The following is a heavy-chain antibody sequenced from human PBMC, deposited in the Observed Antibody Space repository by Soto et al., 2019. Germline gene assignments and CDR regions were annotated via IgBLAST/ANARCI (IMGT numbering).Heavy chain of an antibody. CDR3: AKGTRGNSPELDF. J-gene: IGHJ4*02. Sequence: GGSLSLSCAASGFTFDDYTMHWVRQTPGKGLEWVSLISWDGDSAYYADSVRGRFTISRDNSKNSLFLQMNNVRAEDAALYFCAKGTRGNSPELDFWGQGTLVTVS. V-gene: IGHV3-43*01. CDR1: GFTFDDYT. D-gene: IGHD1-1*01. CDR2: ISWDGDSA.